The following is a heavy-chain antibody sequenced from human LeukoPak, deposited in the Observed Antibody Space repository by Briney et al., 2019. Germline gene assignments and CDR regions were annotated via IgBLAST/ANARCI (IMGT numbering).Heavy chain of an antibody. CDR1: GGSVSSGSYC. CDR3: ARYYYSFFYMDV. J-gene: IGHJ6*03. Sequence: SETLSLTCTVSGGSVSSGSYCWSWIRQPPGKGLEWIGNIYYSGTTNYNPSLKSRVTISVDTSKKQFSLKLSSVTAADTAVYYCARYYYSFFYMDVWGKGTTLTVSS. V-gene: IGHV4-61*01. CDR2: IYYSGTT.